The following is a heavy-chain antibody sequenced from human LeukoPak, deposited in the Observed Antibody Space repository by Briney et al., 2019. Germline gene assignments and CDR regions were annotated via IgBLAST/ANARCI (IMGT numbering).Heavy chain of an antibody. CDR3: ARDRTTVTGLDY. CDR1: GFTVSSNY. Sequence: GGSLRLSCAASGFTVSSNYMSWVRQAPGKGLEWVSVIYSGGSTYYADSVKGRFTISRDNSKNTLYLQMNSLRAEDAAVYYCARDRTTVTGLDYWGQGTLVTVSS. D-gene: IGHD4-4*01. V-gene: IGHV3-66*01. J-gene: IGHJ4*02. CDR2: IYSGGST.